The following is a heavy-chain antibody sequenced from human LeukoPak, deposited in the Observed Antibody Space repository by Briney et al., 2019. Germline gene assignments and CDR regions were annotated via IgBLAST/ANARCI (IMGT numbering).Heavy chain of an antibody. CDR2: IGWNRGSI. Sequence: PGGSLRLSCATSGFTFDDYAMHWVRQAPGKGLEWVSGIGWNRGSIGYADSVKGRFTISRDNSKNTLYLQMNSLRAEDTAVYYCARDPQIVVVPAAIINKPFFDIWGQGTMVTVSS. CDR3: ARDPQIVVVPAAIINKPFFDI. D-gene: IGHD2-2*02. J-gene: IGHJ3*02. V-gene: IGHV3-9*01. CDR1: GFTFDDYA.